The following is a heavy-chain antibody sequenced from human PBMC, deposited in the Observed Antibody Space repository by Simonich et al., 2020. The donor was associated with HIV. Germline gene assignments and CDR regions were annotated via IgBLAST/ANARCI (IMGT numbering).Heavy chain of an antibody. Sequence: QVQLQQWGAGLLKPSETLSLTCAVYGGSFSGYYWSWIRQPPGKGLEWIGEINHSGSTHYNPSLKSLVTISVDTSKNRFSLKLSSVTAADTAVYYCARGFYQRLYYFDYWGQGTLVTVSS. D-gene: IGHD2-2*01. CDR3: ARGFYQRLYYFDY. V-gene: IGHV4-34*01. CDR2: INHSGST. CDR1: GGSFSGYY. J-gene: IGHJ4*02.